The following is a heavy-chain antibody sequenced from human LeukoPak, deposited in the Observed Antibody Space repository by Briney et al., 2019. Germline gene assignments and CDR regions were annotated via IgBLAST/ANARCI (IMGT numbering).Heavy chain of an antibody. D-gene: IGHD6-19*01. V-gene: IGHV3-43*01. Sequence: GGTLRLSCAASGDTFDNYNKHWVRDARGKGVEGGSLISWDGGTTYYADSVKGGDTISRDNSKNTLYVQMNSLRTDDTALYYCAKGQFGGSGWYYGWFDYWGQGTLVTLSS. J-gene: IGHJ4*02. CDR1: GDTFDNYN. CDR3: AKGQFGGSGWYYGWFDY. CDR2: ISWDGGTT.